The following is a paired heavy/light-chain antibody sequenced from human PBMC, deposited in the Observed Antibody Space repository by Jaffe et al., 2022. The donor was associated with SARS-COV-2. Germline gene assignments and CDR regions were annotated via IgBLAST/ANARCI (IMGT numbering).Heavy chain of an antibody. CDR3: ARVNFGYFSGFDY. V-gene: IGHV4-4*02. J-gene: IGHJ4*02. Sequence: QVQLQESGPGLVKPSGTLALTCAVSGGSISSSNWWSWVRQPPGKGLEWIGEIFYSGSSNYNPSLKSRVGISVDKSKNQFSLRLTSVTAADTAVYFCARVNFGYFSGFDYWGQGTLVTVSS. D-gene: IGHD3-22*01. CDR1: GGSISSSNW. CDR2: IFYSGSS.
Light chain of an antibody. CDR1: QDISSY. CDR2: AAS. V-gene: IGKV1-9*01. J-gene: IGKJ1*01. Sequence: DIQLTQSPSFLSASVGDRVTITCRASQDISSYLAWYQQKPGKAPKLLIYAASTLQSGVPSRFSGSGSGTEFTLTISSLQPEDFATYYCQQLNSYPRTFGQGTKVEIK. CDR3: QQLNSYPRT.